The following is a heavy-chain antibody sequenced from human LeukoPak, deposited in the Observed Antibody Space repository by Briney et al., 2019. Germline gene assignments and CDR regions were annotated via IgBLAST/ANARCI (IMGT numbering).Heavy chain of an antibody. CDR1: GGSFSGYH. CDR3: ARGRSCSSTSCYRYPFDI. V-gene: IGHV4-34*01. D-gene: IGHD2-2*01. CDR2: INHSGST. J-gene: IGHJ3*02. Sequence: SETLSLTCAVYGGSFSGYHWSWIRQPPGKGLEWIGEINHSGSTNYNPSLKSRVTISVDTSKNQFSLKLSSVTAADTAVYYCARGRSCSSTSCYRYPFDIWGQGTMVTVSS.